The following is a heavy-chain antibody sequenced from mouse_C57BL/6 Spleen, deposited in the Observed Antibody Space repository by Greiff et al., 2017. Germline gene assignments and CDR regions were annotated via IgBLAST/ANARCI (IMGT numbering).Heavy chain of an antibody. CDR1: GYTFTSYW. V-gene: IGHV1-55*01. CDR3: AGRHGSSYGGSYYFDY. D-gene: IGHD1-1*01. CDR2: IYPGSGST. Sequence: QVQLQQPGAELVKPGASVKMSCKASGYTFTSYWITWVKQRPGQGLEWIGDIYPGSGSTNYNEKFKSKATLTVDTSSSTAYMQLSSLTSEDSAVYYCAGRHGSSYGGSYYFDYWGQGTTLTVSS. J-gene: IGHJ2*01.